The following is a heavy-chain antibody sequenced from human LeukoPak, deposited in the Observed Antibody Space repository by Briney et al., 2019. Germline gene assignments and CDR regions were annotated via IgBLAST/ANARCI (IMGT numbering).Heavy chain of an antibody. CDR2: IYYSGST. Sequence: PSETLSLTCTVSGGSISSGGYYWSWIRQHPGKGLEWIGYIYYSGSTYYNPSLKSRVTISVDTSKNQFSLKLSSVTAADTAVYYCASDCSSTSCYSRILWGQGTLVTVSS. CDR1: GGSISSGGYY. CDR3: ASDCSSTSCYSRIL. J-gene: IGHJ4*02. V-gene: IGHV4-31*03. D-gene: IGHD2-2*01.